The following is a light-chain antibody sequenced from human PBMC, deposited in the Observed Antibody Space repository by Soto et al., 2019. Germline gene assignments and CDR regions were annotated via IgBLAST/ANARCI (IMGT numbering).Light chain of an antibody. V-gene: IGKV3-20*01. CDR2: GAY. Sequence: ESATLACRASQSVINSYLAWYQQKTGQAPRLLLYGAYNRATGIPDRFSGSGSGTDFTLTISRLEPEDFAVYYCQQYHSSPRTFGQGTKVDIK. J-gene: IGKJ1*01. CDR3: QQYHSSPRT. CDR1: QSVINSY.